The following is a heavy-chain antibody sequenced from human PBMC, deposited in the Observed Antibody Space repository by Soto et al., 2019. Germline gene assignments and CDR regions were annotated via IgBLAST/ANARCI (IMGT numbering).Heavy chain of an antibody. J-gene: IGHJ5*02. Sequence: SETLSLTCDVSGGSISIHGYSWSWIRQPPVKGLEWIGYIYQSGSTYHNPSLKSRVTISVDRSKNQFSLKLSSVTAADTAAYYGARRVTAAVGNGFETWGLGXQVTVNS. D-gene: IGHD6-25*01. CDR2: IYQSGST. CDR1: GGSISIHGYS. V-gene: IGHV4-30-2*01. CDR3: ARRVTAAVGNGFET.